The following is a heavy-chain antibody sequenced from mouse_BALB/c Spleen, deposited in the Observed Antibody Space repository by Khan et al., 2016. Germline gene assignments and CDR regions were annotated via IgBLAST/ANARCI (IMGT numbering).Heavy chain of an antibody. J-gene: IGHJ3*01. Sequence: LVESGPGLVKPSQSLSLTCSVTDYSITSGYYWNWIRQFPGNKLEWMGYITYDGSNNYNPSLKNRISITRDTSKNQFFLKLNSVTTEDTATYYCATYGDYEGFAYWGQGTLVTVSA. CDR1: DYSITSGYY. CDR2: ITYDGSN. CDR3: ATYGDYEGFAY. V-gene: IGHV3-6*02. D-gene: IGHD2-13*01.